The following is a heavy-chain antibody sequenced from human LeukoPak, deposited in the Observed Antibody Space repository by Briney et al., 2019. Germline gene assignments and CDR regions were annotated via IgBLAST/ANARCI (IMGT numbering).Heavy chain of an antibody. V-gene: IGHV1-8*01. Sequence: ASVTVSCKASGYTFTSYDINWVRQATGQGLEWMGWMNPNSGNTGYAQKFQGRVTMTRNTSISTAYMELSSLRSEDTAVYYCARGLDHYDILTGPPMEDYWGQGTLVTVSS. CDR3: ARGLDHYDILTGPPMEDY. CDR1: GYTFTSYD. D-gene: IGHD3-9*01. J-gene: IGHJ4*02. CDR2: MNPNSGNT.